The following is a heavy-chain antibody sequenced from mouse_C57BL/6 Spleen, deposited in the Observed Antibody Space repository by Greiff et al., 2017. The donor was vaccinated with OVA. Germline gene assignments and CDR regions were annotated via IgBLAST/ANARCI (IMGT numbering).Heavy chain of an antibody. V-gene: IGHV5-4*01. CDR1: GFTFSSYA. J-gene: IGHJ3*01. D-gene: IGHD3-2*02. Sequence: EVQLVESGGGLVKPGGSLKLSCAASGFTFSSYAMSWVRQTPEKRLEWVATISDGGSYTYYPDNVKGRFTISRDNAKNNLYLQMSHLKSEDTAMYYCARDQGSGYWFAYWGQGTLVTVSA. CDR2: ISDGGSYT. CDR3: ARDQGSGYWFAY.